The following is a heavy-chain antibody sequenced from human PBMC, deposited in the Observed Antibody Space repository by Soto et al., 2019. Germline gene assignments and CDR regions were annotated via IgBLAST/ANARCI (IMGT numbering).Heavy chain of an antibody. V-gene: IGHV4-34*01. CDR3: ARDDRGGSGGSPSHWFDP. J-gene: IGHJ5*02. D-gene: IGHD2-15*01. CDR1: GGSFSGYY. Sequence: PSETLSLTCAVYGGSFSGYYWSWIRQPPGKGLEWIGEINHSGSTNYNPSLKSRVTISVDTSKNQFSLKLSSVTAADTAVYYCARDDRGGSGGSPSHWFDPWGQGTLVTVS. CDR2: INHSGST.